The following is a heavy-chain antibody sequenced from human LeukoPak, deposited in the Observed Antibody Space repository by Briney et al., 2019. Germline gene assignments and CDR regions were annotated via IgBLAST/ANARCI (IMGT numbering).Heavy chain of an antibody. CDR3: ARPFSSTAGYFQH. Sequence: SVKVACKASGGTFSSYAISWVRQAPGQGLEWMGGIIPIFGTANYAQKFQGRVTITADESTSTAYMELSSLRSEDTAVYYCARPFSSTAGYFQHWGQGTLVTVSS. CDR2: IIPIFGTA. V-gene: IGHV1-69*13. D-gene: IGHD2-2*01. CDR1: GGTFSSYA. J-gene: IGHJ1*01.